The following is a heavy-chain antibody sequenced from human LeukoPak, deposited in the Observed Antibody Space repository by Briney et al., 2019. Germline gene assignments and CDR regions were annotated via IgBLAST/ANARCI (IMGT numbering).Heavy chain of an antibody. V-gene: IGHV1-24*01. Sequence: ASVKVSCKVSGCTLTELSMHWVRQAPGKGLEWMGGFDPEDGETIYAQKFQGRVTMTEDTSTDTAYMELSSLRSEDTAVYYCAGCGSYFRNWFDPWGQGTLVTVSS. CDR3: AGCGSYFRNWFDP. D-gene: IGHD1-26*01. CDR2: FDPEDGET. CDR1: GCTLTELS. J-gene: IGHJ5*02.